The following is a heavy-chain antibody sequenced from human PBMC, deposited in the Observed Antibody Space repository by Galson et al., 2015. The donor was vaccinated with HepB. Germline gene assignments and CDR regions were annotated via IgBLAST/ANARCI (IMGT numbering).Heavy chain of an antibody. CDR3: TRDLSMRFDY. CDR2: TFYRSMWKN. D-gene: IGHD2/OR15-2a*01. Sequence: CAISGDSVSSNSAAWNWIRQSPSRGLEWLGRTFYRSMWKNDYAIFVSGRITINPDTSENQFSLQLNSVTPEDTAVYCCTRDLSMRFDYWGQGTMVTVSS. CDR1: GDSVSSNSAA. J-gene: IGHJ4*02. V-gene: IGHV6-1*01.